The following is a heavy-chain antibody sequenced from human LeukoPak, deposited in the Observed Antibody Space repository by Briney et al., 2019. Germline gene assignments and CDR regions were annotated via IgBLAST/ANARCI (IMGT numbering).Heavy chain of an antibody. Sequence: PGGSLRLSCAASGFTFSSYSMNWVRQAPGKGLEWVSSISSSSSYIYYADSVKGRFTISRDNSKNTLYLQMNSLRAEDTAVYYCAKLQSDGLRTYYGMDVWGQGTTVTVSS. D-gene: IGHD4-23*01. V-gene: IGHV3-21*04. CDR2: ISSSSSYI. CDR3: AKLQSDGLRTYYGMDV. CDR1: GFTFSSYS. J-gene: IGHJ6*02.